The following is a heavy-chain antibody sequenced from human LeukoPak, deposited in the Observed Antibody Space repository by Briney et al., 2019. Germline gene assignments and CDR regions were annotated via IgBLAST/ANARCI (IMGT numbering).Heavy chain of an antibody. CDR3: ARGCEPAARPLGYYYMDV. V-gene: IGHV4-34*01. J-gene: IGHJ6*03. D-gene: IGHD6-6*01. CDR1: GGSFSGYY. CDR2: INHSGST. Sequence: SETLSLTCAVYGGSFSGYYWSWIRQPPGKGLEWIGEINHSGSTNYNPSLKSRVTISVDTSKNQFSLKLSSVTAADTAVYYCARGCEPAARPLGYYYMDVWGKGTTVTVSS.